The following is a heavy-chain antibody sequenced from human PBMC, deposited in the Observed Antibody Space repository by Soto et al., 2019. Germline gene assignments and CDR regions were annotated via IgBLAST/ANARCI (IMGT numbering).Heavy chain of an antibody. V-gene: IGHV4-59*01. CDR1: DGSISSYF. Sequence: SETLSLTCTVSDGSISSYFWSWIRQPPGKGLEWIGYIYSSGSTNYNPSLKSRVTISVDTSKNQFSPKLTSVTAADTAVYYCARAGTAMVQLDYRGQGTLVTVSS. D-gene: IGHD5-18*01. J-gene: IGHJ4*02. CDR2: IYSSGST. CDR3: ARAGTAMVQLDY.